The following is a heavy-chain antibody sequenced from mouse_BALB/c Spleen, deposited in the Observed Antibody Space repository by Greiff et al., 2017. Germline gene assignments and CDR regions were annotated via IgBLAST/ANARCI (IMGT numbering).Heavy chain of an antibody. D-gene: IGHD1-1*01. CDR1: GFTFSSYA. Sequence: EVKLVESGGGLVKPGGSLKLSCAASGFTFSSYAMSWVRQTPEKRLEWVASISSGGSTYYPDSVKGRFTISRDNARNILYLQMSSLRSEDTAMYYCARGTITTVVGHGYWGQGTTLTVSS. V-gene: IGHV5-6-5*01. J-gene: IGHJ2*01. CDR2: ISSGGST. CDR3: ARGTITTVVGHGY.